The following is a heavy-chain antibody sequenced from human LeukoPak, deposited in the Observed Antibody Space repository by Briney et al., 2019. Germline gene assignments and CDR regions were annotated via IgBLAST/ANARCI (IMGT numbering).Heavy chain of an antibody. CDR3: ARAPIGRDAFDI. CDR1: GGSISSGNYY. J-gene: IGHJ3*02. CDR2: IYYSGST. D-gene: IGHD3-10*01. V-gene: IGHV4-30-4*08. Sequence: SQTLSLTRTVSGGSISSGNYYGSWIRQPPGKGLERIGYIYYSGSTYYNPSLKSRVTISVDTSKNQFSLKLSSVTAADTAVYYCARAPIGRDAFDIWGQGTMVTVSS.